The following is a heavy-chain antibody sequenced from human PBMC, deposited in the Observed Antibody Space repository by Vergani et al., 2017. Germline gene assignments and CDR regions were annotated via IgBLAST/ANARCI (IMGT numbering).Heavy chain of an antibody. CDR2: ISGSGGST. Sequence: EVQLLESGGGLVQPGGSLRLSCAASGFTFSSYAMSWVRQAPGKGLEWVSAISGSGGSTYYADSVKGRFTISRDNSKNTLYLQMNSLRAEDTAVYYCSRQGNYGDVDFFYAMDVWGPGTTVTVSS. CDR3: SRQGNYGDVDFFYAMDV. V-gene: IGHV3-23*01. J-gene: IGHJ6*01. CDR1: GFTFSSYA. D-gene: IGHD4-17*01.